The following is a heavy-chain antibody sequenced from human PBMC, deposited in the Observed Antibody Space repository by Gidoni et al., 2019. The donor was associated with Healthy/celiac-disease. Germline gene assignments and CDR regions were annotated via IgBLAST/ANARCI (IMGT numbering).Heavy chain of an antibody. D-gene: IGHD3-22*01. Sequence: QVTLRESGPALVKPTQTLTLTCTFSGFSLSTSGMCVSWIRQPPGKALEWLALIDWDDDKYYSTSLKTRLTISKDTSKNQVVLTMTNMDPVDTATYYCARINYYYDSSGYYYVDYWGQGTLVTVSS. CDR2: IDWDDDK. V-gene: IGHV2-70*01. CDR3: ARINYYYDSSGYYYVDY. J-gene: IGHJ4*02. CDR1: GFSLSTSGMC.